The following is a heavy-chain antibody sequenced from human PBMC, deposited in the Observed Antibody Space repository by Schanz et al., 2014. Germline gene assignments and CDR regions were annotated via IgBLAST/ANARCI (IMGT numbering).Heavy chain of an antibody. Sequence: QVQVIQSGPEVKKPGASVKVSCKASGYTFTNHYLHWVRQAPGQGLEGMGRISPSSGGTNYALQVQGRVKMTTDTARATAYMELRSLTSDDTAVYYCARDRVYRFLKGENRFYFDYWGQGTLVIVSS. J-gene: IGHJ4*02. CDR1: GYTFTNHY. CDR3: ARDRVYRFLKGENRFYFDY. D-gene: IGHD3-3*01. CDR2: ISPSSGGT. V-gene: IGHV1-2*06.